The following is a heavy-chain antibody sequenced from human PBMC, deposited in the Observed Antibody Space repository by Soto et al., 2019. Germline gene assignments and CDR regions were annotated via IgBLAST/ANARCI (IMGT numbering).Heavy chain of an antibody. V-gene: IGHV3-33*01. Sequence: GGSLRLSCAASGFTFSSYGMHWVRQAPGKGLEWVAVIWYDGSNKYYADSVKGRFTISRDNSKNTLYLQMNSLRDEDTAVYYCARDRYSYDSSGYYPFDYWGQGTLVTVSS. CDR2: IWYDGSNK. J-gene: IGHJ4*02. CDR1: GFTFSSYG. D-gene: IGHD3-22*01. CDR3: ARDRYSYDSSGYYPFDY.